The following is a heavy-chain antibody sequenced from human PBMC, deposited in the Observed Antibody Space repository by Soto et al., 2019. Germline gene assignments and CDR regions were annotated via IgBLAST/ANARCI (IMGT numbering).Heavy chain of an antibody. CDR2: INHSGST. CDR3: ARRPRNMVRGVIIYWFDP. V-gene: IGHV4-34*01. CDR1: GGSFSGYY. J-gene: IGHJ5*02. Sequence: PSETLSLTCAVYGGSFSGYYWSWILQPPGKGLEWIGEINHSGSTNYNPSLKSRVTISVDTSKNQFSLKLSSVTAADTAVYYCARRPRNMVRGVIIYWFDPCGQGTLVTVSS. D-gene: IGHD3-10*01.